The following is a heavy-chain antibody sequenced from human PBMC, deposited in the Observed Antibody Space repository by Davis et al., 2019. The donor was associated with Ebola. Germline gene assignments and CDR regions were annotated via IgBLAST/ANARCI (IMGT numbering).Heavy chain of an antibody. CDR1: GFTFSGSA. CDR2: IRSKANSYAT. CDR3: TRPGWELLKGRYYYGMDV. Sequence: GESLKISCAASGFTFSGSAMHWVRQASGKGLEWVGRIRSKANSYATAYAASVKGRFTISRDDSKSTAYLQMNSLKTEDTAVYYCTRPGWELLKGRYYYGMDVWGQGTTVTVSS. V-gene: IGHV3-73*01. J-gene: IGHJ6*02. D-gene: IGHD1-26*01.